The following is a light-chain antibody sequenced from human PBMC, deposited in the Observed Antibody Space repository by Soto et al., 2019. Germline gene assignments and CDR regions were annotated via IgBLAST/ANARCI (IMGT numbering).Light chain of an antibody. CDR2: GAS. V-gene: IGKV3-20*01. CDR3: QQYGSSPLT. CDR1: QSVSRSY. Sequence: EIVMTQSPATLSVSPGERATLSCRGSQSVSRSYLAWYQQEPGQAPRVLIYGASSRATGIPDRFSGSGSGTDFTLTISRLEPEDFAVYYCQQYGSSPLTFGGGTKVDIK. J-gene: IGKJ4*01.